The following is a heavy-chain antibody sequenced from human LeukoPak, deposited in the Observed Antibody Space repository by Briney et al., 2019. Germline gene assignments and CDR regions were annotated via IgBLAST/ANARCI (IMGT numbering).Heavy chain of an antibody. CDR3: AKVPYSDYGSGRPPFMDV. J-gene: IGHJ6*02. Sequence: PGRSLRLSCAASGFTFSSYAMHWVRQAPGKGLEWVSTISDSGSGTYYADSVRGRFTISRDNSKNTLYLQMDSLRAEDTAKYYCAKVPYSDYGSGRPPFMDVWGQGTTVAVSS. CDR2: ISDSGSGT. V-gene: IGHV3-23*01. D-gene: IGHD3-10*01. CDR1: GFTFSSYA.